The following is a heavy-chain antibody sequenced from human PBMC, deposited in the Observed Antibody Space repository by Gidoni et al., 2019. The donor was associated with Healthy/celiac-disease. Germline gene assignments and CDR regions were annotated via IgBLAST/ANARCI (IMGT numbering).Heavy chain of an antibody. Sequence: EVQLVESGGGLVKPGGSLRLSCAASGFTFSSYSMNWVRQAPGKGLEWVSSISSSSSYIYYADSVKGRFTISRDNAKNSLYLQMNSLRAEDTAVYYCARDSSGPEEHDYWGQGTLVTVSS. CDR2: ISSSSSYI. J-gene: IGHJ4*02. V-gene: IGHV3-21*01. CDR1: GFTFSSYS. D-gene: IGHD6-19*01. CDR3: ARDSSGPEEHDY.